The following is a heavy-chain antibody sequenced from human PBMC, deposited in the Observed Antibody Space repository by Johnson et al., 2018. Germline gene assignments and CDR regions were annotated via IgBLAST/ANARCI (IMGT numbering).Heavy chain of an antibody. Sequence: VQLVETGGGVVQPGRSLRLSCAASGFTFSAYGIHWVRQAPGKGLEWVAVISYDGSNKYFADSVKGRFTISRDNSKNTLYLQMNSLRAEDTAVYYCAKDGEIAAVGTGGYFHHWGQGTLVTVSS. CDR1: GFTFSAYG. V-gene: IGHV3-30*18. CDR3: AKDGEIAAVGTGGYFHH. J-gene: IGHJ1*01. D-gene: IGHD6-13*01. CDR2: ISYDGSNK.